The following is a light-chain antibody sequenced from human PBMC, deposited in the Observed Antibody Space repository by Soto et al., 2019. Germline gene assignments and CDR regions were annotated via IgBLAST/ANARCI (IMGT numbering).Light chain of an antibody. CDR1: SSDVGRYNY. CDR2: ELT. CDR3: SSYAGSDNYV. Sequence: QSVLTQPPSASGSPGQSVTISCTGTSSDVGRYNYVSWYQQHPGKAPKLMIYELTERPSGVPDRFSGSKSGNTASLTVSGLQAEDEADYYCSSYAGSDNYVFGTGTKLTVL. J-gene: IGLJ1*01. V-gene: IGLV2-8*01.